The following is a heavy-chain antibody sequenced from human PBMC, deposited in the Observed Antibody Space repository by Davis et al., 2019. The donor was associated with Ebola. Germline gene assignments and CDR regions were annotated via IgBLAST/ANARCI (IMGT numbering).Heavy chain of an antibody. J-gene: IGHJ5*02. CDR3: ARSGSRSWFDP. CDR2: IYTSGST. CDR1: GGSISSSSYY. D-gene: IGHD1-26*01. V-gene: IGHV4-61*05. Sequence: PSETLSLTCTVSGGSISSSSYYWGWIRQPPGKGLEWIGRIYTSGSTNYNPSLKSRVTMSVDTSKNQFSLKLSSVTAADTAVYYCARSGSRSWFDPWGQGTLVTVSS.